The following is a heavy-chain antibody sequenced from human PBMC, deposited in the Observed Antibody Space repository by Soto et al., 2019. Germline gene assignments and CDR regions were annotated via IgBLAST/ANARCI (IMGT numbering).Heavy chain of an antibody. CDR3: ARELMTTVTFFDF. D-gene: IGHD4-17*01. J-gene: IGHJ4*02. CDR1: GFTFSDHY. V-gene: IGHV3-72*01. Sequence: GGSLRLSCVASGFTFSDHYMDWVRQAPGKGLEWVGRTRNKANGYTTEYAASVKGRFIISRDDSKNSLYLQMNSLKTEDTAVYYCARELMTTVTFFDFWGQGTLVTVSS. CDR2: TRNKANGYTT.